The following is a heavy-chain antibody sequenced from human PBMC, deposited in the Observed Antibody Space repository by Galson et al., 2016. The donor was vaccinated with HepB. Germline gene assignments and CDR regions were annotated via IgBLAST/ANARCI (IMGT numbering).Heavy chain of an antibody. Sequence: SLRLSCAASGFTFSHYAMAWVRQAPGKRLEWVSTIGGGGGNTHYADSVKGRFTISRDNSRNTLYLQMNSLRVEDTAVYHCTTDVGPSFYHQWGQGTRVTVPS. J-gene: IGHJ4*02. D-gene: IGHD2/OR15-2a*01. V-gene: IGHV3-23*01. CDR1: GFTFSHYA. CDR3: TTDVGPSFYHQ. CDR2: IGGGGGNT.